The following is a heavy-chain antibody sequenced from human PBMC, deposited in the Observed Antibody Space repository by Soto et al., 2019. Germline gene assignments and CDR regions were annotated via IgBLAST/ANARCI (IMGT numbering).Heavy chain of an antibody. D-gene: IGHD3-16*01. CDR2: IKQDGSEK. CDR1: GFTFSSYW. J-gene: IGHJ4*02. Sequence: EVQLVESGGGLVQPGGSLRLSCAASGFTFSSYWMSWVRQAPGKGLEWVANIKQDGSEKYYVDSVKGRFTISRDNANDSLYLQLNSLRAEDTAVYYCARDKSLGGTGIFDYWGPGTLVTVSS. V-gene: IGHV3-7*01. CDR3: ARDKSLGGTGIFDY.